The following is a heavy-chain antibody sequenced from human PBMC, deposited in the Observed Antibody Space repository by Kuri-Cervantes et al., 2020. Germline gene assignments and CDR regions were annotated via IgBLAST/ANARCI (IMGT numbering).Heavy chain of an antibody. D-gene: IGHD3-22*01. CDR1: GFTFSSYG. Sequence: GGSLRLSCAASGFTFSSYGMHWVRQAPGKGLEWVAVISYDGSNKYYADSVKGRFTISRDNSKNTLYLQMNSLRAEDTAVYYCAKVGTRSYDSSGTYGIDYWGQGTLVTVSS. CDR3: AKVGTRSYDSSGTYGIDY. J-gene: IGHJ4*02. CDR2: ISYDGSNK. V-gene: IGHV3-30*18.